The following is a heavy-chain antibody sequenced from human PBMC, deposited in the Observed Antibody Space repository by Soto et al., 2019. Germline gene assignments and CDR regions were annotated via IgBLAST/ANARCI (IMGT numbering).Heavy chain of an antibody. CDR2: ISGYNGYA. J-gene: IGHJ5*02. CDR3: AIESVHVFERIRYHLWFVL. CDR1: VFCFFRYG. Sequence: ASVKVSCKPFVFCFFRYGNSWLRQVPGQGLERMGWISGYNGYAMEAQKFQGRITMTIDAPASPVYMELRILGSDDTAVYYFAIESVHVFERIRYHLWFVLWGQGTQVTVSS. D-gene: IGHD3-16*01. V-gene: IGHV1-18*01.